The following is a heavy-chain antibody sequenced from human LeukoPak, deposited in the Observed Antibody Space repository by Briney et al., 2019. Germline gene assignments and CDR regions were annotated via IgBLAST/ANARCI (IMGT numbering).Heavy chain of an antibody. J-gene: IGHJ4*02. D-gene: IGHD4-17*01. V-gene: IGHV3-21*01. CDR3: ARDRDYGDASFDY. CDR1: GFTFSSYS. Sequence: KPGRSLRLSCAASGFTFSSYSMNWVRQAPGKGLEWVSSIISSSSYIYYAASVKGRLTISRDNAKNSLYLQMNSLRAEDTAVYYCARDRDYGDASFDYWGQGTLVTVSS. CDR2: IISSSSYI.